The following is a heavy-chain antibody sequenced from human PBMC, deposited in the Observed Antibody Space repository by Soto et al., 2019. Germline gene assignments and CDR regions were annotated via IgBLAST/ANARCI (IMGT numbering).Heavy chain of an antibody. CDR1: GFTFSSYA. V-gene: IGHV3-23*01. Sequence: PGGSLRLSCAASGFTFSSYAMSWVRQAPGKGLEWVSAISGSGGSTYYADSVKGRFTISRDNSKNTLYLQMNSLRAEDTAVYYCAKDKRTDCSGGSCYLNWLDPWGQGTLDTFSS. J-gene: IGHJ5*02. CDR2: ISGSGGST. D-gene: IGHD2-15*01. CDR3: AKDKRTDCSGGSCYLNWLDP.